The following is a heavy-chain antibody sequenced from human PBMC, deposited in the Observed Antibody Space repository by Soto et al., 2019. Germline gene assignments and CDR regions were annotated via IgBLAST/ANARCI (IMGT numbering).Heavy chain of an antibody. CDR3: ARPRSKSSSGFDI. D-gene: IGHD6-6*01. J-gene: IGHJ3*02. V-gene: IGHV3-74*01. Sequence: EVQLVESGGGLAQPGGSLRLSCAASGLSFSNHWIHWVRQAPGQGLESITRISPDGSITDYAGSVRGRFTISRDNAKDTLYLQMSSLRVEDTAVHYCARPRSKSSSGFDIWGQGTTVTVSS. CDR1: GLSFSNHW. CDR2: ISPDGSIT.